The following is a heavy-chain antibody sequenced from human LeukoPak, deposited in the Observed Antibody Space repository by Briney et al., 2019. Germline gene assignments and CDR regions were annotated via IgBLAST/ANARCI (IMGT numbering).Heavy chain of an antibody. J-gene: IGHJ4*02. Sequence: GGSLRLSCAASGFTFSNYAMNWVRQAPGKGLEWVPAISGSGGSTYYTDSVKGRSTISRDNSKNTLYLEMNSLTAGDTAVYYCAKGLSSGWYVDYRGREPWSPSPQ. CDR3: AKGLSSGWYVDY. D-gene: IGHD6-19*01. CDR2: ISGSGGST. V-gene: IGHV3-23*01. CDR1: GFTFSNYA.